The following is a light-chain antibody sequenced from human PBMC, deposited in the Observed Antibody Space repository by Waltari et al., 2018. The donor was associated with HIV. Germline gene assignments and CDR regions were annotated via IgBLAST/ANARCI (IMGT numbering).Light chain of an antibody. CDR2: EVT. Sequence: QSALTQPPSASGSPGQSVTIACTGTTSDVGGNNFVSWYQQHPGKAPKLIIFEVTKRPSGVPNRFSGSKSGNTASLTVSGLQADDEADYYCCSYTGYNDFLFGAGTKLTVL. V-gene: IGLV2-8*01. J-gene: IGLJ3*02. CDR1: TSDVGGNNF. CDR3: CSYTGYNDFL.